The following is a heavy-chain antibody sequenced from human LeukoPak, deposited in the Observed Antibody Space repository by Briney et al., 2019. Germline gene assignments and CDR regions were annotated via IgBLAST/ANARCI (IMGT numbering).Heavy chain of an antibody. CDR3: ARDHSSSWYSRYYYYGMDV. Sequence: GGSLRLSCAASGFTFSSYSMNWVRQAPGKRLEWVSSISSSSSYIYYADSVKGRFTISRDNAKNSLYLQMNSLRAEDTAVYYCARDHSSSWYSRYYYYGMDVWGQGTTVTVSS. D-gene: IGHD6-13*01. CDR1: GFTFSSYS. CDR2: ISSSSSYI. V-gene: IGHV3-21*01. J-gene: IGHJ6*02.